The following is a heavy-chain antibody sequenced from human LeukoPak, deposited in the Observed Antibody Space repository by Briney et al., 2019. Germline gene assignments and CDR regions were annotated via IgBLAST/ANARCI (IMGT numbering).Heavy chain of an antibody. J-gene: IGHJ6*03. D-gene: IGHD3-10*01. Sequence: SETLSLTCTVSGGSISSGDYYWSWIRQPPGKGLEWIVYIYYSGSTYYNLSLKSRVTISVDTSKNQFSLKLSSVTAADTAVYYCARDSSDMVRGVINYYYYYMDVWGKGTTVTVSS. CDR1: GGSISSGDYY. CDR3: ARDSSDMVRGVINYYYYYMDV. V-gene: IGHV4-30-4*08. CDR2: IYYSGST.